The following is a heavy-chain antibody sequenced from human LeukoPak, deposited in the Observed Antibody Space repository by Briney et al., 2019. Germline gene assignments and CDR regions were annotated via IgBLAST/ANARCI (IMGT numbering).Heavy chain of an antibody. CDR2: IYYSGST. CDR3: ARGDPWFGELNY. V-gene: IGHV4-59*01. CDR1: GGSISSYY. J-gene: IGHJ4*02. Sequence: SETLSLTCTVSGGSISSYYWSWIRQPPGKGLEWIGYIYYSGSTNYNPSLKSRVTISVDTSKNQFSLKLSSVTAADTAVYYCARGDPWFGELNYWGQGTLVTVSS. D-gene: IGHD3-10*01.